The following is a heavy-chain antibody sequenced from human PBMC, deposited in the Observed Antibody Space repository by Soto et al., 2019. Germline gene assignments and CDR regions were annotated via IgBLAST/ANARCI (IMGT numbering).Heavy chain of an antibody. CDR2: IDWDDDK. CDR1: GFSLSTRGMC. J-gene: IGHJ4*02. V-gene: IGHV2-70*11. D-gene: IGHD2-2*01. Sequence: VSGPTLVNPTQTLTLTCTLSGFSLSTRGMCVSWIRQPPGKALEWLARIDWDDDKYYGTSLKTRLTISKDTSKNQVVLTMTNMDPVDTATYYCARIRNGDAPHFDYWGQGTPVTVSS. CDR3: ARIRNGDAPHFDY.